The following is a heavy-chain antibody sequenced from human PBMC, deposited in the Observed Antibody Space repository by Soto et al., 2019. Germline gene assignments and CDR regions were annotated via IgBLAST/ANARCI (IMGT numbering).Heavy chain of an antibody. CDR1: GFTFRTFA. V-gene: IGHV3-30-3*01. CDR2: ISHDGRIE. CDR3: ARDGLPDDFRSGGYWFDP. D-gene: IGHD3-3*01. J-gene: IGHJ5*02. Sequence: PGGSLRLCCADSGFTFRTFAVHWVHHAPGEGLEWVALISHDGRIEKYADSVKGRFTISRDNSKNTLYMQMDSLRLEDTGVYYCARDGLPDDFRSGGYWFDPWGQGTQVPVSS.